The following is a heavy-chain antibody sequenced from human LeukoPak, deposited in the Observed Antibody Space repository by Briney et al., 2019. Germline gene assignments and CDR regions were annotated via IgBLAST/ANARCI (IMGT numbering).Heavy chain of an antibody. CDR1: GFTFSDHY. Sequence: GGSLRLSCAASGFTFSDHYMDWVRQAPGKGLEWVGRTRNKANSYTTEYAASVKDRFTISRDDSKNSLYLQMNSLRAEDTAVYYCARGGGIVVVPAANHDYYYYIDVWGKGTTVTVSS. CDR3: ARGGGIVVVPAANHDYYYYIDV. CDR2: TRNKANSYTT. J-gene: IGHJ6*03. D-gene: IGHD2-2*01. V-gene: IGHV3-72*01.